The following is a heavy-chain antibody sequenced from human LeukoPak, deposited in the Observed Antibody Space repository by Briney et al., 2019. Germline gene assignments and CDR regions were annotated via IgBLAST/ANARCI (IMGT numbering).Heavy chain of an antibody. J-gene: IGHJ3*01. CDR2: IRSKANNYAT. CDR3: TPWQSDAFDF. V-gene: IGHV3-73*01. Sequence: PGGSLRLSCAASGFTFSVSSMHWVRQASGKGLEWVGRIRSKANNYATAYAASVKGRFTISRDDSKNTVYLQMNSLKTEDTAIYYCTPWQSDAFDFWGQGTMVTVSS. CDR1: GFTFSVSS. D-gene: IGHD5-24*01.